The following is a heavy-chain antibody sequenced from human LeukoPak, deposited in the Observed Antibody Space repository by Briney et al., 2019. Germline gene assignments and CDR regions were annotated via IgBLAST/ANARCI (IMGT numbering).Heavy chain of an antibody. V-gene: IGHV3-9*01. Sequence: GRSLRLSCAASGFTFDDYAMHWVRQAPGKGLEWVSGISWNSGSIGYADSVKGRFTISRDNAKNSLYLQMNNLRAEDTALYYCAKDNYWGQGTLVTVSS. J-gene: IGHJ4*02. CDR2: ISWNSGSI. CDR3: AKDNY. CDR1: GFTFDDYA.